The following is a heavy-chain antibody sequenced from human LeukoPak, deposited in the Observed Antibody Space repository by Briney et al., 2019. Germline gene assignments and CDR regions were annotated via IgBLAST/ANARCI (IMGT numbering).Heavy chain of an antibody. CDR1: GFTFSSYS. CDR3: ARSYMVGTTTRALDI. J-gene: IGHJ3*02. V-gene: IGHV3-21*01. Sequence: PGGSLRLSCAASGFTFSSYSMNWVRQAPGKGVEWVSSISSSSSYIFYADSVKGRFTISRDNARNSVYLQMNSLRAEDTAVYYCARSYMVGTTTRALDIWGQGTMLTVSS. CDR2: ISSSSSYI. D-gene: IGHD1-26*01.